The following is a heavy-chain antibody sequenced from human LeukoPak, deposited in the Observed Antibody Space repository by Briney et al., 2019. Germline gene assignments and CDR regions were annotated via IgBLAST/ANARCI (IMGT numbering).Heavy chain of an antibody. CDR3: ARHKDFWSGYYRGLEY. CDR1: GGSISSSSYY. CDR2: INHSGST. D-gene: IGHD3-3*01. J-gene: IGHJ4*02. Sequence: RASETLSLTCTVSGGSISSSSYYWGWIRQPPGKGLEWIGEINHSGSTNYNPSLKSRVTISVDTSKNQFSLKLSSVTAADTAVYYCARHKDFWSGYYRGLEYWGQGTLVTVSS. V-gene: IGHV4-39*01.